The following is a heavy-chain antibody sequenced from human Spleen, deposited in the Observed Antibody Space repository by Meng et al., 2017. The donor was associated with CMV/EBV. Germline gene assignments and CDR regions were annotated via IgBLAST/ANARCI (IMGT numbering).Heavy chain of an antibody. CDR3: AKEVGGSYQVYNWFDP. CDR1: GFTFSSYA. Sequence: GGSLRLSCAASGFTFSSYAMHWVRQAPGKGLEWVAVISYDGSNKYYADSVKGRFTISRDNSKNTVYLQMHSLRAEDTAVYYCAKEVGGSYQVYNWFDPWGQGTLVTVSS. J-gene: IGHJ5*02. D-gene: IGHD1-26*01. V-gene: IGHV3-30-3*02. CDR2: ISYDGSNK.